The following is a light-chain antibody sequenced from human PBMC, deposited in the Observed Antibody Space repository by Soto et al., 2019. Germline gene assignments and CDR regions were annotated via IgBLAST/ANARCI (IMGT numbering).Light chain of an antibody. CDR2: GTS. J-gene: IGKJ5*01. V-gene: IGKV3-20*01. CDR3: QLYGNSPP. CDR1: QTASSSY. Sequence: EIVLTQSPXTLXLSPGEGATLSCRASQTASSSYLAWYQQKPGQAPRLLIYGTSTRATGIPDRFSGSASGTDFTLTINRLEPEDFAVYYCQLYGNSPPFGQGTRLEIK.